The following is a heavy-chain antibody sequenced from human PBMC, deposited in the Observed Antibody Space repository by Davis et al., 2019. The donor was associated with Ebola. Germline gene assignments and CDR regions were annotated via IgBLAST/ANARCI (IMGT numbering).Heavy chain of an antibody. CDR3: TTDGRYCSTTSCYNIDY. D-gene: IGHD2-2*02. Sequence: GESLKISCAASGFTFSSYAMSWVRQAPGKGLEWVGRIQSKTDGGTTDYAAAVKGRITISRDDSKNTLFLQMNSLKTEDTAVYYCTTDGRYCSTTSCYNIDYWGQGTLVTVSS. CDR2: IQSKTDGGTT. CDR1: GFTFSSYA. V-gene: IGHV3-15*01. J-gene: IGHJ4*02.